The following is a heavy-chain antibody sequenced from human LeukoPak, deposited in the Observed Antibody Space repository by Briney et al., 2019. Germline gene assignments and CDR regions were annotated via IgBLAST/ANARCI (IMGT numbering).Heavy chain of an antibody. V-gene: IGHV1-18*01. Sequence: ASVKVSCKASGYTFTSYGISWVRQAPGQGLEWMAWISAYSGNTEYAENIQGRVTMTTDTSTSTAYMELRSLRSDDPAVYYCARDAVSTVTAGGIDYWGQGTLVTVSS. CDR2: ISAYSGNT. J-gene: IGHJ4*02. CDR3: ARDAVSTVTAGGIDY. D-gene: IGHD2-21*02. CDR1: GYTFTSYG.